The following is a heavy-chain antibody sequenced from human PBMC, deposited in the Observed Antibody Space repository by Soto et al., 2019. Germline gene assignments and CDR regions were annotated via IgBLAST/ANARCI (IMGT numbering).Heavy chain of an antibody. D-gene: IGHD3-16*01. CDR2: ISAYNGNT. V-gene: IGHV1-18*01. CDR3: ARDGALGENYYYYGMDV. CDR1: GYTFTSYG. J-gene: IGHJ6*02. Sequence: QVQLVQSGAEVKKPGASVKVSCKASGYTFTSYGISWVRQAPGQGLEWMGWISAYNGNTNYAQKLQGRVTMTTDTSRSTAYMELRSLRSADTAVYYCARDGALGENYYYYGMDVWGQGTTVTVSS.